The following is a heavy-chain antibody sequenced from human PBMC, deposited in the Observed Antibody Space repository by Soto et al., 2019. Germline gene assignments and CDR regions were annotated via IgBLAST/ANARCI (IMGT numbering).Heavy chain of an antibody. D-gene: IGHD3-22*01. V-gene: IGHV1-18*04. Sequence: ASVKVSYNAADYTFTSYGISWVRQPPEQGLEWMGWISAYNGNTNYAQKLQGRVTMTTDTSTSTAYMELRSLRSDDTAVYYCARDHYYDSSGYSYYFDYWGQGTLVTVSS. CDR1: DYTFTSYG. CDR2: ISAYNGNT. CDR3: ARDHYYDSSGYSYYFDY. J-gene: IGHJ4*02.